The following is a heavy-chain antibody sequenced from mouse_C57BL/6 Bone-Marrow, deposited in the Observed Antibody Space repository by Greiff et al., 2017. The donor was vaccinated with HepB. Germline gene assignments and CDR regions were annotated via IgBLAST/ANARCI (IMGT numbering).Heavy chain of an antibody. D-gene: IGHD2-3*01. CDR2: INPSTSGT. Sequence: EVQLQQSGPELVKPGASVKISCKASGYSFTGYYMNWVKQSPEKSLEWIGEINPSTSGTTYNQKFKAKATLTVDKSSSTAYMQLKSLTSEDSAVYYCARDGYPWYFDVWGTGTTVTVSS. V-gene: IGHV1-42*01. CDR3: ARDGYPWYFDV. CDR1: GYSFTGYY. J-gene: IGHJ1*03.